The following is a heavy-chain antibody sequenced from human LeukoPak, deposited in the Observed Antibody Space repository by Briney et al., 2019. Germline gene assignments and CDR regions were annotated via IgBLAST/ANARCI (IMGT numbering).Heavy chain of an antibody. Sequence: PSQALSLTCALSGDSLSSNSAAWHWIRQSPSRGLEWLGRTYYRSKWYSAYALSVRGRITISPDTSKNQFSLQLNSLTPEDTAIYYCARYTSSFYLDYWGQGTLVTVSS. CDR1: GDSLSSNSAA. CDR2: TYYRSKWYS. D-gene: IGHD6-13*01. J-gene: IGHJ4*02. CDR3: ARYTSSFYLDY. V-gene: IGHV6-1*01.